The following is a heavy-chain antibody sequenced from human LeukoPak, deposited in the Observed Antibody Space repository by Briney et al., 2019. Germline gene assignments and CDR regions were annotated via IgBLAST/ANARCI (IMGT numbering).Heavy chain of an antibody. CDR2: IYYSGST. Sequence: SETLSLTCTVSGASISSSSYYWGWIRQPPGKGLEWIGNIYYSGSTYYNPSLKSRVTISVDSSKNQFSLMLSSVTAADTAVYYWARQGEGGRAFDIWGQGTMVTVSS. CDR1: GASISSSSYY. J-gene: IGHJ3*02. V-gene: IGHV4-39*01. CDR3: ARQGEGGRAFDI. D-gene: IGHD1-26*01.